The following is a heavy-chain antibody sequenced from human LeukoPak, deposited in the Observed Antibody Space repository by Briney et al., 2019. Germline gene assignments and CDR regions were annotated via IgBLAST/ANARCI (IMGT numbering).Heavy chain of an antibody. Sequence: ASVKVSCKVSGYTLTELSMHWVRQAPGKGLEWMGGFDPEDGETIYAQKFQGRVTMTEDTSTDTAYMELSSLRSEDTAVYYCATDLRREIIAARPRWGQGTLVTVSS. CDR1: GYTLTELS. D-gene: IGHD6-6*01. CDR3: ATDLRREIIAARPR. V-gene: IGHV1-24*01. J-gene: IGHJ4*02. CDR2: FDPEDGET.